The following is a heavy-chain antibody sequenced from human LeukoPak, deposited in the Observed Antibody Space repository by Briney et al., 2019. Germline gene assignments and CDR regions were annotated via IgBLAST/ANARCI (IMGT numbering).Heavy chain of an antibody. Sequence: GGPLRLSCAASGFTLSSHWMTWVRQAPGKGLEWVANINQDGSAKYYVDSVRGRFTISRDNAKNSMHLQMNSLRAEDTAVYYCARWEIRGTAHQLDYWGQGTLVTVSS. CDR1: GFTLSSHW. V-gene: IGHV3-7*01. CDR3: ARWEIRGTAHQLDY. J-gene: IGHJ4*02. CDR2: INQDGSAK. D-gene: IGHD1-7*01.